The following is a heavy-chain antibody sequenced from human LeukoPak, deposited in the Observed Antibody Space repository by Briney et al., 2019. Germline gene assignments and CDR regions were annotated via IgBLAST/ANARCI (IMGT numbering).Heavy chain of an antibody. D-gene: IGHD3-16*01. CDR1: GYSLTSYD. CDR2: MNPNSGNT. V-gene: IGHV1-8*01. J-gene: IGHJ5*02. CDR3: ARGRYVRNWFDP. Sequence: ASVKVSCKASGYSLTSYDINWVRQATGQGLEWMGWMNPNSGNTGYAQKFQGRVTMTRNTSISTAYMELSSLRSEDTAVYYCARGRYVRNWFDPWGQGTLVTVSS.